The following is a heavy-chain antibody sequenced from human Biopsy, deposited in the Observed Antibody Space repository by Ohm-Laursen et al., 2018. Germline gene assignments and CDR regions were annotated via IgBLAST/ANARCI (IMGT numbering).Heavy chain of an antibody. V-gene: IGHV1-8*02. J-gene: IGHJ4*02. D-gene: IGHD3-22*01. CDR3: ARDFNYDGGGSFNFDY. Sequence: SVKVSCKASGYTFTSYHVHWVRQAPGQGLEWMGWMNPNSGNTGYAQKFQGRVTMTRNTSISTAYMELSSLTSVDTAVYYCARDFNYDGGGSFNFDYWGQGTLVTVSS. CDR1: GYTFTSYH. CDR2: MNPNSGNT.